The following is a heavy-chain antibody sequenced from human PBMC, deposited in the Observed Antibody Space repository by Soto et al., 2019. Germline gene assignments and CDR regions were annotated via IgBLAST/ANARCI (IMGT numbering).Heavy chain of an antibody. V-gene: IGHV3-53*01. CDR3: ARGPETTVPYYYSYGMDV. D-gene: IGHD4-17*01. CDR2: IYSGGST. Sequence: GGSLRLSCAASGFTVSSNYMSWVRQAPGKGLEWVSVIYSGGSTYYADSVKGRFTISRDNSKNTLYLQMNSLRAEDTAVYYCARGPETTVPYYYSYGMDVWGQGTTVTVSS. J-gene: IGHJ6*02. CDR1: GFTVSSNY.